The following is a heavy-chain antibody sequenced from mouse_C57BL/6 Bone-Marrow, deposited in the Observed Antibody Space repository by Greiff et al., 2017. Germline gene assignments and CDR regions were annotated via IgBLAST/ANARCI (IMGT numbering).Heavy chain of an antibody. CDR2: IDPENGDT. D-gene: IGHD2-4*01. Sequence: EVQGVESGAELVRPGASVKLSCTASGFNIKDDYMHWVKQRPEQGLEWIGWIDPENGDTEYASKFQGKATITADTSSNTAYLQLSSLTSEDTAVYYCTTDYDGSYYAMDYWGQGTSVTVSS. CDR3: TTDYDGSYYAMDY. J-gene: IGHJ4*01. CDR1: GFNIKDDY. V-gene: IGHV14-4*01.